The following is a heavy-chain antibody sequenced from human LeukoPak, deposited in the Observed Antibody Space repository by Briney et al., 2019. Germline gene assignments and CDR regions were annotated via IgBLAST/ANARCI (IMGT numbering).Heavy chain of an antibody. J-gene: IGHJ3*02. CDR3: ARTAKVIEAFDI. D-gene: IGHD2/OR15-2a*01. V-gene: IGHV4-59*01. CDR1: GGSITNYY. CDR2: IYHSGRT. Sequence: PSETLSLTCNVSGGSITNYYWSWIRQPPGKGLEWIGYIYHSGRTNYNPSLKSRVTISVDTSKNQFSLKLSSVTAADTAVYYCARTAKVIEAFDIWGQGTMVTVSS.